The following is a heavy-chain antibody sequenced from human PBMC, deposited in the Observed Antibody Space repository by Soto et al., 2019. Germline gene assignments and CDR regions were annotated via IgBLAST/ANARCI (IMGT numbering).Heavy chain of an antibody. CDR3: AKGKTSGWYYFDF. CDR1: GFSFETCA. Sequence: GGSLRLSCAASGFSFETCAMSWVSQAPGKGLEWVLGISGSGGSTYYADSVKGRFTISRDNSKNTLYLEMNNLRADDTAIYYCAKGKTSGWYYFDFWGQGTLVTVSS. J-gene: IGHJ4*02. V-gene: IGHV3-23*01. CDR2: ISGSGGST. D-gene: IGHD6-19*01.